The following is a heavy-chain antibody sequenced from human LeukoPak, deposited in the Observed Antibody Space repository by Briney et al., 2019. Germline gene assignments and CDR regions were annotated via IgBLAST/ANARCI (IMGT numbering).Heavy chain of an antibody. V-gene: IGHV3-23*01. CDR1: GFTFGDYA. CDR2: ISGSSDSI. D-gene: IGHD3-16*01. J-gene: IGHJ4*02. Sequence: GGSLRLSCTASGFTFGDYAMNWVRQAPGKGLEWVSGISGSSDSIYYADSVKGRFTISRDNSKNTLYLEMNSLRADDTAQYYCAKAFAGASFDYWGQGTLVTVSS. CDR3: AKAFAGASFDY.